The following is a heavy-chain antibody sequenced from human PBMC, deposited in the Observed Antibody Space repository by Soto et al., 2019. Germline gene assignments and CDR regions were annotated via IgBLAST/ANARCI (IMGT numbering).Heavy chain of an antibody. V-gene: IGHV4-39*01. J-gene: IGHJ4*02. D-gene: IGHD3-3*01. Sequence: SETLSLTCTVSGGSISSSSYYWGWIRQPPGKGLEWIGSIYYSGSTYYNPSLKSRVTISVDTSKNQFSLKLSSVTAADTAVYYCARTPVGLDTISYFDYWGQGKLVTVSS. CDR2: IYYSGST. CDR3: ARTPVGLDTISYFDY. CDR1: GGSISSSSYY.